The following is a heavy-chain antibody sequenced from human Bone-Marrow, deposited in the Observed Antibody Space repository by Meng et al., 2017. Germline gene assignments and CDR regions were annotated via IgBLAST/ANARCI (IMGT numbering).Heavy chain of an antibody. CDR1: GFTFSNAY. Sequence: EVCLGGSGGGLVKPGGSLRLSCEGSGFTFSNAYMTWVRQVPGKRLEWVGRIKSKPDGETIDYAAPVKGRFTISRDDSKNTVYLQMNSLKTEDTAVYYCSGHIDYWGQGTLVTVSS. D-gene: IGHD5-12*01. CDR3: SGHIDY. J-gene: IGHJ4*02. V-gene: IGHV3-15*01. CDR2: IKSKPDGETI.